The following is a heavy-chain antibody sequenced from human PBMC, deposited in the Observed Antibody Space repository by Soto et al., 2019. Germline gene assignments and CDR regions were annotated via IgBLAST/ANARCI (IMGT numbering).Heavy chain of an antibody. D-gene: IGHD3-10*01. J-gene: IGHJ5*02. CDR2: IYYSGST. CDR3: ARELFGRSVWFDP. Sequence: SETLSLTCTVSGGSIRSSTYYWGWIRQPPGKGLEWIGSIYYSGSTHYNPSLKSRVTMSVDTSTNQFSLKLNSVTAADTAVYYCARELFGRSVWFDPWGQGTLVTVSS. V-gene: IGHV4-39*02. CDR1: GGSIRSSTYY.